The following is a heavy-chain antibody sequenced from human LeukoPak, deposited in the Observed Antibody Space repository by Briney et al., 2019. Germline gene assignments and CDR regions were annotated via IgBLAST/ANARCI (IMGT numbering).Heavy chain of an antibody. CDR1: GFTFSSYG. CDR2: IWYDGSNK. CDR3: ARDRSMSGWYIYL. V-gene: IGHV3-33*01. D-gene: IGHD2/OR15-2a*01. Sequence: QPGGSLRLSCAASGFTFSSYGMHWVRQAPGKGLEWVAVIWYDGSNKYYPDSVQGRFTISRDNSKNTLYLQVNRLRAEDTAVYYCARDRSMSGWYIYLWGRGTLVTVSS. J-gene: IGHJ2*01.